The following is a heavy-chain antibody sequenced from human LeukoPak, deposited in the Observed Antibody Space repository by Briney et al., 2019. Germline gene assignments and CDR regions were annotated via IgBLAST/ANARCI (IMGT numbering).Heavy chain of an antibody. Sequence: PGGSLRLSCAASGFTFSSYSMNWVRQAPGKGLEWVSSISSSSSYIYYADSVKGRFTISRGNAKNSLYLQMNSLRAEDTAVYYCASNGYSSGWYYRWGQGTLVTVSS. D-gene: IGHD6-19*01. V-gene: IGHV3-21*01. CDR1: GFTFSSYS. CDR2: ISSSSSYI. CDR3: ASNGYSSGWYYR. J-gene: IGHJ4*02.